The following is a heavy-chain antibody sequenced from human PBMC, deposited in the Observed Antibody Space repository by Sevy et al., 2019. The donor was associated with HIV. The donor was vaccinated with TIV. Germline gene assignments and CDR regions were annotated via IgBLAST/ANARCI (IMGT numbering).Heavy chain of an antibody. V-gene: IGHV3-23*01. D-gene: IGHD3-9*01. J-gene: IGHJ5*02. CDR1: GFTFSSYA. Sequence: GGSLRLSCAASGFTFSSYAMSWVRQAPGKGLEWVSAISGSGGSTYYADSVKGRFTISRDNSKNTLYLQMNSLRAEDTAVYYCARLRYFDWFNNNWFDPWGQGTLVTVSS. CDR3: ARLRYFDWFNNNWFDP. CDR2: ISGSGGST.